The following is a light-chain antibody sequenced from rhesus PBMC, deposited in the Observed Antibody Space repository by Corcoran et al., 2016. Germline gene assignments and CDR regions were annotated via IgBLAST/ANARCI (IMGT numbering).Light chain of an antibody. V-gene: IGKV1-22*01. CDR2: KAS. J-gene: IGKJ2*01. CDR3: LQYSSSPYS. CDR1: QSISSW. Sequence: DIQMTQSPSSLSASVGDTVTITCRASQSISSWLDWYQQKPGKAPKLLIYKASSLQSGVPSRFSGSGSGTDVTLNISSLQPEDFATYYCLQYSSSPYSFGQGTKVAIK.